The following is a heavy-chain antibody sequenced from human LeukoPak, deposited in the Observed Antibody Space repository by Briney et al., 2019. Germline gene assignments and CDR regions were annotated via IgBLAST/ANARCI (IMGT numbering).Heavy chain of an antibody. D-gene: IGHD6-13*01. CDR1: GFTLSSYE. Sequence: GGALRLSCAASGFTLSSYEMNWGRLAPGEGLEWISYISRTGNSIYYADSVKGRFTISTDSAKNSLYLQVYSLRAENTAVYYCARGPYSTNWYVDYWGQGTLVTVAS. J-gene: IGHJ4*02. CDR2: ISRTGNSI. CDR3: ARGPYSTNWYVDY. V-gene: IGHV3-48*03.